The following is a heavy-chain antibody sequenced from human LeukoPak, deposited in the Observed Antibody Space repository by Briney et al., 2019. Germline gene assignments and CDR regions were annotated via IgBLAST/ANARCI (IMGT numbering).Heavy chain of an antibody. CDR3: ARILGDYYDSSGSYFDY. V-gene: IGHV3-33*08. CDR2: IWYDGSNK. J-gene: IGHJ4*02. CDR1: GFTFSSYA. Sequence: QSGGSLRLSCAASGFTFSSYAMSWVRQAPGKGLEWVAVIWYDGSNKYYADSVKGRFTISRDNSKNTLYLQMNSLRAEDTAVYYCARILGDYYDSSGSYFDYWGQGTLVTVSS. D-gene: IGHD3-22*01.